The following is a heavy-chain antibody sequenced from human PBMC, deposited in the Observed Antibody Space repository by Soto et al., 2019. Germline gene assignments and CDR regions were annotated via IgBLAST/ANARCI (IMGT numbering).Heavy chain of an antibody. CDR3: GRNFWSGSSYYFHYMDV. J-gene: IGHJ6*03. V-gene: IGHV3-23*01. D-gene: IGHD3-3*01. CDR1: GFTFNIYA. CDR2: ITGSSGST. Sequence: PGGSLRLSCAASGFTFNIYAMTWVRQAPGRGLEWVSVITGSSGSTYYADSVKDRFIISRDNSKNTLYLQLNSLTAEDTAVYYCGRNFWSGSSYYFHYMDVWGKGTTVTVSS.